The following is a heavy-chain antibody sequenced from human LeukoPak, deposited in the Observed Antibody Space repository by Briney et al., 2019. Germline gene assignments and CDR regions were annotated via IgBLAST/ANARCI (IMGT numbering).Heavy chain of an antibody. J-gene: IGHJ4*02. CDR1: GFTFSSYA. CDR2: ISGSGGST. Sequence: GGSLRLSCAASGFTFSSYAMSWVRQAPGKGLEWVSAISGSGGSTYYADSVKGRFTISRDNSKNTLYLQMNSLRVDDTAVYYCAKLRSGDPVAATNYWGQGTLVTVSS. D-gene: IGHD2-15*01. V-gene: IGHV3-23*01. CDR3: AKLRSGDPVAATNY.